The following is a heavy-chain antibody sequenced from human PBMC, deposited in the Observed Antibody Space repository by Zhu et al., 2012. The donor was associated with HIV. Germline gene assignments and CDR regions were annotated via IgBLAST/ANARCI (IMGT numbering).Heavy chain of an antibody. CDR3: ARAHDVRGNTDDQFFDY. V-gene: IGHV4-30-2*01. J-gene: IGHJ4*02. Sequence: QVQLQESGSGLVKPSQTLSLTCAVSGGSISSGGYSWNWIRQPPGKGLEWIGYIYHSGSTYYNPSLKSRVTISVDRSKNQFSLKLSSVTAADTTVYYCARAHDVRGNTDDQFFDYWGQGTLVTVSS. CDR1: GGSISSGGYS. CDR2: IYHSGST. D-gene: IGHD1-1*01.